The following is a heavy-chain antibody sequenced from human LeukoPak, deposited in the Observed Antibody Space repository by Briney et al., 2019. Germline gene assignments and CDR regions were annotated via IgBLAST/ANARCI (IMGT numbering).Heavy chain of an antibody. CDR1: GGAISSSSHY. Sequence: SETLSLTCTISGGAISSSSHYWGWIRQPPGKGLEWIGSIDYSGSTYYNPSLKSRVTISVDTSKNQFSLRVNSMTAADTAVYYSTRGGSADAFEHWGQGTLVTVSS. CDR3: TRGGSADAFEH. D-gene: IGHD1-26*01. V-gene: IGHV4-39*01. CDR2: IDYSGST. J-gene: IGHJ4*02.